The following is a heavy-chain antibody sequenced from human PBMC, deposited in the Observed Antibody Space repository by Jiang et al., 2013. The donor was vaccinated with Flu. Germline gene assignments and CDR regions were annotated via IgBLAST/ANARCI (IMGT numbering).Heavy chain of an antibody. Sequence: GAEVKKPGASVKVSCKASGYTFIKYGFSWVRQAPGQGLEWLGWISVYSGNTKFAQKLQGRITMTTDTSTSTAYMELRDLRSDDTAVYYCARDRSSTWETDPYYYYYMDVWGEGTTVTVS. V-gene: IGHV1-18*04. D-gene: IGHD6-13*01. CDR3: ARDRSSTWETDPYYYYYMDV. J-gene: IGHJ6*03. CDR1: GYTFIKYG. CDR2: ISVYSGNT.